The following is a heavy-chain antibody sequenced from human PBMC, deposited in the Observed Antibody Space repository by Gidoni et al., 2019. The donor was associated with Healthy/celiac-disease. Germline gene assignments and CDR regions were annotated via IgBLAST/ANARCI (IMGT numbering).Heavy chain of an antibody. CDR1: VFTFSSYG. CDR3: AKDWWYNWNYLDY. Sequence: QVQLVESGGGVVQPGRSLRLSCAASVFTFSSYGMHWVRQAPGKGLEWVAVISYDGSNKYYADSVKGRFTISRDNSKNTLYLQMNSLRAEDTAVYYCAKDWWYNWNYLDYWGQGTLVTVSS. J-gene: IGHJ4*02. V-gene: IGHV3-30*18. D-gene: IGHD1-20*01. CDR2: ISYDGSNK.